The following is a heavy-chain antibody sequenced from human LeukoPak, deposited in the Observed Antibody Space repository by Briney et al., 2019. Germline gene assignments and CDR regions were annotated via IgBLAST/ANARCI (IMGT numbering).Heavy chain of an antibody. CDR3: ARAYGYAFDN. D-gene: IGHD2-8*01. Sequence: GGSLRLSCAASGFGVSSNFMTWVRQAPGKGLEWVANLNQDGSEKYYVDSVKGRFTISRDNAKNSLYLQMNSLRAEDTAVYYCARAYGYAFDNWGLGTLVTVSS. V-gene: IGHV3-7*03. J-gene: IGHJ4*02. CDR2: LNQDGSEK. CDR1: GFGVSSNF.